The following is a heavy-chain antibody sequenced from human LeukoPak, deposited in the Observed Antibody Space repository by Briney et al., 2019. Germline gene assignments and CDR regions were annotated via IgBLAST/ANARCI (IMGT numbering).Heavy chain of an antibody. CDR2: ISSTSTTK. D-gene: IGHD4-17*01. CDR3: ARDRSLVDGDYGVWFDA. V-gene: IGHV3-11*04. Sequence: GGSLRLSCAVSGFRVSDYYMSWVRQAPGKGLEWVSYISSTSTTKYYADSVKGRFTISRDNSKNSLDLQMNRLTAEDTAVYYCARDRSLVDGDYGVWFDAWGQGSLVTVSS. J-gene: IGHJ5*02. CDR1: GFRVSDYY.